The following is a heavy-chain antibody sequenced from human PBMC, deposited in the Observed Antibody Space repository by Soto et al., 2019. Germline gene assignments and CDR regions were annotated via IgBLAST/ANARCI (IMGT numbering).Heavy chain of an antibody. CDR2: IYYSGST. J-gene: IGHJ6*02. Sequence: SETLSLTCTVSGGSISSGGYYWSWIRQHPGKGLEWIGYIYYSGSTYYNPSLKSRVTISVDTSKNQFSLKLSSVTAADTAVYYCASNLGQQLVDYYYGMDVWGQGTTVTVSS. CDR3: ASNLGQQLVDYYYGMDV. CDR1: GGSISSGGYY. V-gene: IGHV4-31*03. D-gene: IGHD6-13*01.